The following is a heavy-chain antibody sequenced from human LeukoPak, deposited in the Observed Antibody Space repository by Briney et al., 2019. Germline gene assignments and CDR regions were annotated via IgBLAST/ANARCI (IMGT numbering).Heavy chain of an antibody. Sequence: SETLSLTCTVSGGSISSGDYYWSWIRQPPGKGLEWIGYIYYSGSTYYNPSLKSRVTISVDTSKNQFSLKLSSVTAADTAVYYCARTPITIFGVVIVKGFFDYWGQGTLVTVSS. CDR3: ARTPITIFGVVIVKGFFDY. CDR1: GGSISSGDYY. J-gene: IGHJ4*02. D-gene: IGHD3-3*01. V-gene: IGHV4-30-4*01. CDR2: IYYSGST.